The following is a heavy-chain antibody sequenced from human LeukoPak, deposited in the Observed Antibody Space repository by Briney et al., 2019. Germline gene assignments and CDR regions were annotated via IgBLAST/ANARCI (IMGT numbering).Heavy chain of an antibody. CDR3: ARGPYCSSTSCYRGDYFDY. CDR1: GFTVSSNY. Sequence: GGSLRLSCAASGFTVSSNYMSWVRQAPGKGLEWVSVIYSGGSTYYADSVKGRFTISRDNSKNTLYLQMNSLRAEDTAVYYCARGPYCSSTSCYRGDYFDYWGQGTLVTVSS. V-gene: IGHV3-53*05. J-gene: IGHJ4*02. CDR2: IYSGGST. D-gene: IGHD2-2*01.